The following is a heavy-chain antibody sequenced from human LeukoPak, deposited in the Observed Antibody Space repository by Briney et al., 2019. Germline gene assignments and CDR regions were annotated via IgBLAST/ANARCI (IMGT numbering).Heavy chain of an antibody. CDR2: ISDGGGST. CDR3: AKGGGGTHAFAY. J-gene: IGHJ4*02. Sequence: PGGSLRLSCATSGFTFSSYVMSWVRQAPGKGLEWFSGISDGGGSTYYADSVKGRFTISRDNSKNTLYLQMNGLRAEDTAVYYCAKGGGGTHAFAYWGQGTLVTVSS. D-gene: IGHD1-26*01. V-gene: IGHV3-23*01. CDR1: GFTFSSYV.